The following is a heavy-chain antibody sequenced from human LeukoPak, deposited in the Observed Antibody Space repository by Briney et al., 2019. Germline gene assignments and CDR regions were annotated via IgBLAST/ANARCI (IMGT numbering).Heavy chain of an antibody. Sequence: PSQTLSLTCTVSGGSISSGGYYWSWIRQHPGKGLEWIGYIYYSGSTYYNPSLKSRVTISVDTSKNQFSLKLSSVTAADTAVYYCARAASSSRYVRTNWFDPWGQGTLVTVSS. J-gene: IGHJ5*02. CDR1: GGSISSGGYY. V-gene: IGHV4-31*03. CDR3: ARAASSSRYVRTNWFDP. D-gene: IGHD6-13*01. CDR2: IYYSGST.